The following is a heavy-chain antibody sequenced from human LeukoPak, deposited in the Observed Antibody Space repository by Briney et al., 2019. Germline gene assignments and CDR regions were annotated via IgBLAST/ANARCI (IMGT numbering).Heavy chain of an antibody. CDR3: ASDKGYSNNYFDY. V-gene: IGHV4-39*01. CDR1: GGSVSTTGYY. J-gene: IGHJ4*01. CDR2: IYYSGST. Sequence: SETLSLTCTVSGGSVSTTGYYWAWIRQPPGKGLEWIASIYYSGSTYYNSSLKSRVTISVDTSRNQFSLKLSSVTAADTALYYCASDKGYSNNYFDYWGQGTLVTVSS. D-gene: IGHD6-13*01.